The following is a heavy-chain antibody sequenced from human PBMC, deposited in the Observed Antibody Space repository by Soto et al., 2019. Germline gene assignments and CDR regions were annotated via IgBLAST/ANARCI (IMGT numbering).Heavy chain of an antibody. D-gene: IGHD6-19*01. CDR3: ARGRRSIAVAGRGFDY. CDR1: GGSISSYY. J-gene: IGHJ4*02. Sequence: SETLSLTCTVSGGSISSYYWSWIRQPPGKGLEWIGYIYYSGSTNYNPSLKSRVTISVDTSKNQFSLKLSSVTAADTAVYYCARGRRSIAVAGRGFDYWGQGTLVTVSS. V-gene: IGHV4-59*12. CDR2: IYYSGST.